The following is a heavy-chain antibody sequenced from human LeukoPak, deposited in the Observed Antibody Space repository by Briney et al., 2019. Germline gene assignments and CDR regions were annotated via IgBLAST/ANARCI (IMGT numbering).Heavy chain of an antibody. CDR3: ARDLPHFDY. CDR1: GDSISSFY. CDR2: IYTSGTT. J-gene: IGHJ4*02. Sequence: SETLSLTCTVSGDSISSFYWSWVRQPAGKGLEWIGRIYTSGTTSYNPSLKSRVTVSVDRSKNQLSLKLTSVTAADTAVYYCARDLPHFDYWGQGTLVTVSS. V-gene: IGHV4-4*07.